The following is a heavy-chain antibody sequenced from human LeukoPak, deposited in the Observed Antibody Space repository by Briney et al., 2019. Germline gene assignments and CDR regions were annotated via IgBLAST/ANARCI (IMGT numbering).Heavy chain of an antibody. Sequence: GASVKVSCKASGYTFTSYGISWVRQAPGQGLEWMGWISAYNGNTNYAQKLQGRVTMTTDTSTSTAYMELRSLRSDDTAVYYCAREGLKGGLYYYYYMDVWGKGTTVTVSS. V-gene: IGHV1-18*01. CDR1: GYTFTSYG. J-gene: IGHJ6*03. CDR2: ISAYNGNT. CDR3: AREGLKGGLYYYYYMDV.